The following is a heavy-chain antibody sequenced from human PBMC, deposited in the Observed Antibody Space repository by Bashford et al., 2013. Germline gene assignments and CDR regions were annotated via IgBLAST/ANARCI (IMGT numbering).Heavy chain of an antibody. V-gene: IGHV1-2*02. CDR3: ARVRIGKSDIDYDY. CDR1: GYSFIDHY. CDR2: IRPTTGDT. Sequence: ASVKVSCKASGYSFIDHYIHWVRLVPGQGLEWMGWIRPTTGDTKYAQKFQGRVTMARDTSITTVYMELRDLRSDDTATYYCARVRIGKSDIDYDYWGQGTLVTVSS. D-gene: IGHD3-16*01. J-gene: IGHJ4*02.